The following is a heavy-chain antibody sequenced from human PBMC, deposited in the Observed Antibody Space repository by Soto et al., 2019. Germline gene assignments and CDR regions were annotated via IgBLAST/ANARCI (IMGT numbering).Heavy chain of an antibody. CDR3: AREHQNIAVEPGAGDY. CDR2: ISSSSSYI. Sequence: GGSLRLSCAASGFTFSSYSMNWVRQAPGKGLEWVSSISSSSSYIYYADSVKGRFTISRDNAKNSLYLQMNSLRAEDTAVYYCAREHQNIAVEPGAGDYWGQGTLVTVSS. D-gene: IGHD6-19*01. CDR1: GFTFSSYS. V-gene: IGHV3-21*01. J-gene: IGHJ4*02.